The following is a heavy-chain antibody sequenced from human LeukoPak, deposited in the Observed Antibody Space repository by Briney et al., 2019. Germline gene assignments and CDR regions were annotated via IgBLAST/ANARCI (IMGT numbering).Heavy chain of an antibody. Sequence: PSETLSLTCAVYGGSFSGYYWSWIRQPPGKGLEWIGEINHSGSTNYNPSLKSQVTISVDTSKNQFSLKLSSVTAADTAVYYCAAGSGGDLDYWGQGTLVTVSS. CDR1: GGSFSGYY. CDR3: AAGSGGDLDY. V-gene: IGHV4-34*01. J-gene: IGHJ4*02. CDR2: INHSGST. D-gene: IGHD3-10*01.